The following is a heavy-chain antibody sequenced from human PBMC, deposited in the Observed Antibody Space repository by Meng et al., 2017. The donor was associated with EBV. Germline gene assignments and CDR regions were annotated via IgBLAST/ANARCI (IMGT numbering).Heavy chain of an antibody. D-gene: IGHD6-13*01. J-gene: IGHJ4*02. V-gene: IGHV1-69*06. CDR3: ARAEIAAAGRLDY. Sequence: VKLVLAAAGWNKPGASVNVYCQAPGGTSSSYAISQVRQAPGQGLEWMGGIIPIFGTANYAQKFQGRVTITADKSTSTAYMELSSLRSEDTAVYYCARAEIAAAGRLDYWGQGTLVTVSS. CDR1: GGTSSSYA. CDR2: IIPIFGTA.